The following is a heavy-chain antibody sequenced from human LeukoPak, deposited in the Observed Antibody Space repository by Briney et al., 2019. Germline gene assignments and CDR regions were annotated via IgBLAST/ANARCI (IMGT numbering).Heavy chain of an antibody. D-gene: IGHD5-12*01. J-gene: IGHJ4*02. CDR2: IIPIFGTA. Sequence: SVKVSCKASGGTFISYAISWVRQAPGQGLEWMGGIIPIFGTANYAQKFQGRVTITADESTSTAYMELSSLRSEDTAVYYCARDRTPDSGYDPYFDYWGQGTLVTVSS. CDR3: ARDRTPDSGYDPYFDY. CDR1: GGTFISYA. V-gene: IGHV1-69*13.